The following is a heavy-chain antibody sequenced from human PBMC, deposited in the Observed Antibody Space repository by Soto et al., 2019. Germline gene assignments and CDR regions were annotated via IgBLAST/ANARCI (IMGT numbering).Heavy chain of an antibody. CDR3: ARGLTYSSSHTFDY. D-gene: IGHD6-13*01. CDR2: IYYSGST. CDR1: GGSISSGGYY. V-gene: IGHV4-31*03. J-gene: IGHJ4*02. Sequence: QVQLQESGPGLVKPSQTLSLTCTVSGGSISSGGYYWSWIRQHPGKGLEWIGYIYYSGSTYYNPSLKSRVTISVDTSKNQFSLKLSSVTAVDTAVYYCARGLTYSSSHTFDYWGQGTLVTVSS.